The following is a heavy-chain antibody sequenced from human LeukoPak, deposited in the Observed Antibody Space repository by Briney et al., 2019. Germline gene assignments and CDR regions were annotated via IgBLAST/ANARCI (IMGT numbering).Heavy chain of an antibody. V-gene: IGHV1-18*01. Sequence: ASVKVSCKASGYPFTTYGISWVRQAPGQGLEWMGWISAYNGNTKYAQKFQGRVTMTTDTSTSTAYMELRSLRSDDTAVFYCTRDLGTYTSYGSIFFDYWGQGTLVTVSS. D-gene: IGHD3-10*01. CDR3: TRDLGTYTSYGSIFFDY. CDR2: ISAYNGNT. J-gene: IGHJ4*02. CDR1: GYPFTTYG.